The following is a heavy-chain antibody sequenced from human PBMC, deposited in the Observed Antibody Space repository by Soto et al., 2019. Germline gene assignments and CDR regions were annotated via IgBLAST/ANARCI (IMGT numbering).Heavy chain of an antibody. CDR3: ARGASSSPFGRNWFDP. CDR2: IYSGGST. CDR1: GFTVSSNY. V-gene: IGHV3-53*02. J-gene: IGHJ5*02. Sequence: EVQLVETGGGLIQPGGSLRLSCAASGFTVSSNYMSWVRQAPGKGLEWVSVIYSGGSTYYAYSVKGRFTISRDNSKNTLYLQMNSLSAEDTAVYYCARGASSSPFGRNWFDPWGQGTLVTLSS. D-gene: IGHD6-13*01.